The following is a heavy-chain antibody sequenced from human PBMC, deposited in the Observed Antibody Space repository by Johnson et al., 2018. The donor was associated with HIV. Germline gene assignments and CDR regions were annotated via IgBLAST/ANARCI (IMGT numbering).Heavy chain of an antibody. V-gene: IGHV3-15*01. CDR3: TTALTGDAFNI. J-gene: IGHJ3*02. CDR1: GFTFSNAW. CDR2: ITSKTDGGRT. D-gene: IGHD7-27*01. Sequence: VQLVESGGGLVKPGGSLRLSCAASGFTFSNAWMSWVRQAPGKGLEWVGRITSKTDGGRTDYDAPVKGRFAISRDDSKNTLYLQLNSLKTEDTAVYYCTTALTGDAFNIWGQGTMVTVSS.